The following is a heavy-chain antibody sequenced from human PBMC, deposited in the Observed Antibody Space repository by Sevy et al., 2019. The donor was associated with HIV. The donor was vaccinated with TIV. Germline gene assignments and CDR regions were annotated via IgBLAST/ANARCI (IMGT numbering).Heavy chain of an antibody. D-gene: IGHD2-15*01. CDR2: ISYDGSNK. Sequence: GGSLRLSCAASGFTFSSYAMHWVRQAPGKGLEGVAVISYDGSNKYYADSVKGRFTISRDNSKNTLYLQMNSLRAEDTAVYYCASSWRRLYHFDYWGQGTLVTVSS. J-gene: IGHJ4*02. CDR3: ASSWRRLYHFDY. CDR1: GFTFSSYA. V-gene: IGHV3-30-3*01.